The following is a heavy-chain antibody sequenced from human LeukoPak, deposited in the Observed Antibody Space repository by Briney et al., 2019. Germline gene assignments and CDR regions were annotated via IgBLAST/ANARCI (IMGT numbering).Heavy chain of an antibody. CDR1: GFTVSSNY. D-gene: IGHD3-9*01. Sequence: AGGSLRLSCAASGFTVSSNYMSWVRQAPGKGLEWVSVIYSGGSTYYADSVKGRFTISRDNSKNTLYLQMNSLRAEDTAVYYCARDYSHNDILTGYYLPGMDVWGQGTTVTVSS. J-gene: IGHJ6*02. V-gene: IGHV3-66*01. CDR3: ARDYSHNDILTGYYLPGMDV. CDR2: IYSGGST.